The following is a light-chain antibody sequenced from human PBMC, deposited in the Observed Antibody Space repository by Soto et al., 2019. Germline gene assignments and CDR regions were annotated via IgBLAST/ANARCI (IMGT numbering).Light chain of an antibody. CDR3: FSYAGSDKGV. J-gene: IGLJ3*02. CDR1: SSDVGGYNY. Sequence: QSALTQPRSVSGSPGQSVTISCTGTSSDVGGYNYVSWYQQHPGKAPKLMIYDVSKRPSGVPDRFSGSKSGNTASLTISGLQAEDEADYYCFSYAGSDKGVFGGGTKLTVL. V-gene: IGLV2-11*01. CDR2: DVS.